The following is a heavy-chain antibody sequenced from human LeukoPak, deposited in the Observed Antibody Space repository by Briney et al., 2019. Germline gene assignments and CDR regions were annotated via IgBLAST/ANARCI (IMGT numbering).Heavy chain of an antibody. J-gene: IGHJ6*02. Sequence: GGSLRLSCAASGFTVSSNYMSWVRQAPGKGLEWASVIYSGGSTYYADSVKGRFTISRDNSKNTLYLQMNSLRAEDTAVYYCAGDHPYAYYYYGMDVWGQGTTVTVSS. V-gene: IGHV3-66*01. CDR1: GFTVSSNY. CDR3: AGDHPYAYYYYGMDV. D-gene: IGHD4-17*01. CDR2: IYSGGST.